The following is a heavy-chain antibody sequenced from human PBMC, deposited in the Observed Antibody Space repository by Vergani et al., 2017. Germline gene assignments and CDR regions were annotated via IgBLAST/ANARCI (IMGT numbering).Heavy chain of an antibody. D-gene: IGHD2-2*02. V-gene: IGHV4-61*02. Sequence: QVQLQQWGAGLLKPSQTLSLTCTVSGGSISSGSYYWSWIRQPAGKGLEWIGRIYTSGSTNYNPSLKSRVTISVDTSKNQFSLKLSSVTAADTAVYYCARDPQAGLPAAILGWFDPWGQGTLVTVSS. CDR3: ARDPQAGLPAAILGWFDP. CDR1: GGSISSGSYY. J-gene: IGHJ5*02. CDR2: IYTSGST.